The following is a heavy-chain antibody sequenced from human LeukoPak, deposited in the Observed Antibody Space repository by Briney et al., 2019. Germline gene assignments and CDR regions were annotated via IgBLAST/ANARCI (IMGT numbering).Heavy chain of an antibody. D-gene: IGHD3-16*01. CDR2: IIPIFGTA. Sequence: GASVKVSCKASGGTFSSYAISWVRQAPGQGLEWMGGIIPIFGTANYAQKFQGRVTITADESTSTAYMELSSLRSDDTAVYYCARDLKRSRARWENLGLDPWGQGTLVTVSS. J-gene: IGHJ5*02. CDR1: GGTFSSYA. CDR3: ARDLKRSRARWENLGLDP. V-gene: IGHV1-69*01.